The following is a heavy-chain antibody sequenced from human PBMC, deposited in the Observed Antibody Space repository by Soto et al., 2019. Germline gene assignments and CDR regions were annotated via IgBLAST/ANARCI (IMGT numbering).Heavy chain of an antibody. V-gene: IGHV4-30-2*01. CDR1: GGSISSGGYS. J-gene: IGHJ4*02. Sequence: SEPLSLTCAVSGGSISSGGYSWSWIRQPPGKGLEWIGYIYHSGSTYYNPSLKSRVTISVDRSKNQFSLKLSSVTAADTAVYYCARASADGKPRKSIAAAGRRSYFDDWGKGTRVTVSS. CDR3: ARASADGKPRKSIAAAGRRSYFDD. CDR2: IYHSGST. D-gene: IGHD6-13*01.